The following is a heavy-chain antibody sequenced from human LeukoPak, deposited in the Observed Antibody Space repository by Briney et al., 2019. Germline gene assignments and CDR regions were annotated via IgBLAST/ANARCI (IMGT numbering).Heavy chain of an antibody. Sequence: SETLSLTCAVSGGSISSGGYSWSWIRQPPGKGLEWIGYIYHSGSTYYNPSLKSRVTISVDRSKNQFSLKLSSVTAADTAVYYCARGVRVPAANAFDIWGQGTMVTVSS. D-gene: IGHD2-2*01. CDR2: IYHSGST. V-gene: IGHV4-30-2*01. J-gene: IGHJ3*02. CDR3: ARGVRVPAANAFDI. CDR1: GGSISSGGYS.